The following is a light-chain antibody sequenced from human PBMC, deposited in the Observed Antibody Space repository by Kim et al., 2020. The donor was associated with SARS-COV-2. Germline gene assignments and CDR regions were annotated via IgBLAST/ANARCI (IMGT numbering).Light chain of an antibody. J-gene: IGKJ1*01. CDR2: DAS. V-gene: IGKV3-15*01. Sequence: EIVMTQSPATLSVSPGERATLSCRASQSVSTNLGWYQQKPGQAPRLLIYDASTRATGIPARFSGSGSGTEFTLTISSLQSEDFAVYYCQQYNNWPPWTFGQGTKVDI. CDR1: QSVSTN. CDR3: QQYNNWPPWT.